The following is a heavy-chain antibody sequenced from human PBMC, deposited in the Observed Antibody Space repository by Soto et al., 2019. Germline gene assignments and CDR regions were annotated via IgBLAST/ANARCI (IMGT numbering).Heavy chain of an antibody. D-gene: IGHD6-13*01. J-gene: IGHJ4*02. V-gene: IGHV5-51*01. CDR3: ERSIRSSPYFDY. Sequence: GESLKISCQCSGYTFSNMWIAWVRQMPGKGLEYMGIISPADSETRYSPAFQGQVTISVDRSSSTAYLQWSSLKASDSGFYYCERSIRSSPYFDYWGQGALVTVSS. CDR1: GYTFSNMW. CDR2: ISPADSET.